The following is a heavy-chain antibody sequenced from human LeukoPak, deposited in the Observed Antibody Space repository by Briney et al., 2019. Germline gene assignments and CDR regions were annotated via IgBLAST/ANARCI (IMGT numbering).Heavy chain of an antibody. CDR1: GGTFSSYA. J-gene: IGHJ4*02. D-gene: IGHD3-22*01. Sequence: VASVKVSCKASGGTFSSYAISWVRQAPGQGLEWMGGIIPIFGTANYAQKFQGRVTITADESTSTAYMELSSLRSEDTAVYYCARDPYYYDSSWFDYWGQGTLVTVSS. CDR3: ARDPYYYDSSWFDY. CDR2: IIPIFGTA. V-gene: IGHV1-69*13.